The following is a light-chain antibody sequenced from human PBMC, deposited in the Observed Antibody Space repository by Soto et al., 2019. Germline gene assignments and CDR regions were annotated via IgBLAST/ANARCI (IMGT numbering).Light chain of an antibody. CDR1: SSDVGGYNY. CDR3: CSYAGSYTLV. V-gene: IGLV2-11*01. CDR2: DVS. J-gene: IGLJ2*01. Sequence: QSALTQPRSVSGSPGQSVTISCTGTSSDVGGYNYVSWYQQHPGKAPKLIINDVSKWPSGVPDRLSGSKSGNTASLTISGLQAEDEADYYCCSYAGSYTLVFGGGTKVTVL.